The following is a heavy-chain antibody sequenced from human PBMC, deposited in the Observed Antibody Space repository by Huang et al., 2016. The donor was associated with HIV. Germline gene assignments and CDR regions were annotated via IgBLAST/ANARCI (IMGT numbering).Heavy chain of an antibody. J-gene: IGHJ3*02. D-gene: IGHD3-10*01. Sequence: QVQLVESGGGVVQPGGSLRLSCAASGFTFSSYGIHWVRQAPGKGLGWVAFIRDDGTYKYYADSVKGRFTISRDNSKNTLYLQMNSLRVEDTAVYYCAKTNYGSGHDAFDIWGQGTMVTVSS. V-gene: IGHV3-30*02. CDR1: GFTFSSYG. CDR3: AKTNYGSGHDAFDI. CDR2: IRDDGTYK.